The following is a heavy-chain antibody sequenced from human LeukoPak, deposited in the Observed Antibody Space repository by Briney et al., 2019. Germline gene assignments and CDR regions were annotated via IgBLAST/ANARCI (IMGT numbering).Heavy chain of an antibody. CDR3: AKGLDY. CDR1: GFTFSSYG. CDR2: IHHDGSNK. V-gene: IGHV3-30*02. J-gene: IGHJ4*02. Sequence: GGSLRLSCAASGFTFSSYGMHWVRQAPGKGLDWVAFIHHDGSNKYYADSVRGRFTISRDNSKNTLYLQMNSPRAEDTAVYYCAKGLDYWGQGTLVTVSS.